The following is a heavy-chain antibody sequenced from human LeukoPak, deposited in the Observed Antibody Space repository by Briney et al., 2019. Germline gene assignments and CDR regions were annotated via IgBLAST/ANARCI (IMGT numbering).Heavy chain of an antibody. CDR1: GASISSHY. V-gene: IGHV4-59*08. CDR3: ARHTSDGYGPAPYGFDI. D-gene: IGHD2-2*03. J-gene: IGHJ3*02. CDR2: LYYSGST. Sequence: SETLSLTCTVSGASISSHYWSWIRQPPGKGLEWIGHLYYSGSTNYNPSLKSRVTISVDTSKNQFSLKLSSVTAADTAVYYCARHTSDGYGPAPYGFDIWGQGTMVTVSS.